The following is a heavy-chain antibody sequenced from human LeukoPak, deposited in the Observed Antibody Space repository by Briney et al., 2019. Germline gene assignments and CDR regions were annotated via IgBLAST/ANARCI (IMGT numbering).Heavy chain of an antibody. CDR1: GGSVSSGSYY. CDR2: IYYSGST. D-gene: IGHD6-19*01. J-gene: IGHJ4*02. V-gene: IGHV4-61*01. Sequence: SETLSLTCTVSGGSVSSGSYYWSWIRQPPGKGLEWIGYIYYSGSTNYNPSLKSRVTISVDTSKNQFSLKLSSVTAADTAVYYCARDRGQWLVPFDYWGQGTLVTGSS. CDR3: ARDRGQWLVPFDY.